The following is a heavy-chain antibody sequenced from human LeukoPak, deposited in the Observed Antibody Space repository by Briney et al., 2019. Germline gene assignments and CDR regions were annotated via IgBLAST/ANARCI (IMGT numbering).Heavy chain of an antibody. V-gene: IGHV4-39*01. J-gene: IGHJ3*02. CDR1: GGSISSSSYY. Sequence: SETLSLTCTVSGGSISSSSYYWGWNRQPPGKGLEWIGCVYYSGSTYYNPSLKSRVTISVDTSKNQFSLKLSSVTAADTAVYYCARTYYDILTGYYAGTHDAFDIWGQGTMVTVSS. CDR2: VYYSGST. CDR3: ARTYYDILTGYYAGTHDAFDI. D-gene: IGHD3-9*01.